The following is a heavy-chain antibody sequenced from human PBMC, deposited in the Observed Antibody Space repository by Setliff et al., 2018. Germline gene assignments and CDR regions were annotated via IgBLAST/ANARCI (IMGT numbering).Heavy chain of an antibody. D-gene: IGHD2-21*01. J-gene: IGHJ4*02. V-gene: IGHV1-8*01. CDR2: MNPNSGSA. CDR3: ATEKFPGDWGDY. CDR1: GYTFTSYD. Sequence: ASVKVSCKASGYTFTSYDINWVRQATGQGLEWMGWMNPNSGSAGYAQKFQGRLTMTRNTSTRTAYMEVTSLRSDDTAVYYCATEKFPGDWGDYWGQGTLVTVSS.